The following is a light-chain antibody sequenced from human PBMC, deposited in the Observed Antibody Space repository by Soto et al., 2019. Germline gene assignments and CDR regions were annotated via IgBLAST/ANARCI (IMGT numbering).Light chain of an antibody. CDR2: GTS. J-gene: IGKJ1*01. CDR3: HQYNLWPT. V-gene: IGKV3-15*01. CDR1: QSVSTN. Sequence: EIVMTQSPATLSVSPWERATLSCRASQSVSTNLAWYQQKPGQSPRLLSYGTSTRATGVSARISGGGSGTAFTLTISSLQSEDFALYFCHQYNLWPTFRKGTKVDI.